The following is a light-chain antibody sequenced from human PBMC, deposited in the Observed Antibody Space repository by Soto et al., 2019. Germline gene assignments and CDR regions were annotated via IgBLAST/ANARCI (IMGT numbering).Light chain of an antibody. J-gene: IGKJ4*01. CDR2: AAS. CDR1: HDISSW. V-gene: IGKV1-12*01. Sequence: DIQMTQSPSSVSASVGDRVTITCRASHDISSWLTWYQQKPGKAPKLLIYAASSSQSGVPSRFSGSGSGTDFTLTISSLQPEDFATYYCQQSNDLPLTFGGGTKVDIK. CDR3: QQSNDLPLT.